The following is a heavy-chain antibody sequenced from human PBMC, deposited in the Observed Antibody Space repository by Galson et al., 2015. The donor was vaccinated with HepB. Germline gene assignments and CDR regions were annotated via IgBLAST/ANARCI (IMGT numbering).Heavy chain of an antibody. J-gene: IGHJ6*02. CDR1: GFSLSTTGMC. CDR3: ARISCRTGSRPSSQYYGMDP. D-gene: IGHD6-6*01. Sequence: PALVKPTQTLTLTCSFSGFSLSTTGMCVSCIRQPPGKALEWLARIVWVDAKHYTSLLMNLLTTFIDTLKNQGGHTHSAMDPVDTATYFCARISCRTGSRPSSQYYGMDPWGQGTTVSVSS. V-gene: IGHV2-70*11. CDR2: IVWVDAK.